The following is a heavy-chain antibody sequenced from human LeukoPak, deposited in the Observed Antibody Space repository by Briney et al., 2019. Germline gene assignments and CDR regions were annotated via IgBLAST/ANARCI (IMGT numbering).Heavy chain of an antibody. V-gene: IGHV6-1*01. J-gene: IGHJ4*02. CDR1: GDSVSSNSAA. Sequence: SQTLSLTCVISGDSVSSNSAAWNWIRQSPSRGLEWLGRTYYDSQWYNDYAVSVKSRITINPDTSKNQFSLQLNSVTPENTAVYYCARNYYGSGSYYVFVSWGQGTLVTVSS. D-gene: IGHD3-10*01. CDR2: TYYDSQWYN. CDR3: ARNYYGSGSYYVFVS.